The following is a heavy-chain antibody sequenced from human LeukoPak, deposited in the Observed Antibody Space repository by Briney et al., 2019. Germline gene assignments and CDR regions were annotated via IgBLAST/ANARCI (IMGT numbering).Heavy chain of an antibody. CDR3: AKAGQQLVRGYFDY. D-gene: IGHD6-13*01. CDR2: IRYDGSNK. J-gene: IGHJ4*02. V-gene: IGHV3-30*02. CDR1: GFTFSSYG. Sequence: GGSLRLSCAASGFTFSSYGMHWVRQAPGKGLEWVAFIRYDGSNKYYADSVKGRFTISRDNSKNTLYLQMNSLRAEDTAVYYCAKAGQQLVRGYFDYWGQGTLVTVSS.